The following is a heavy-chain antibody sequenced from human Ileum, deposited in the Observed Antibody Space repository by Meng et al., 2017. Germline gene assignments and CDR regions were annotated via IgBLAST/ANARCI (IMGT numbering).Heavy chain of an antibody. J-gene: IGHJ6*01. D-gene: IGHD1-26*01. V-gene: IGHV3-23*01. CDR3: ARDHGWEIRDGSAVQYYFYGMDV. CDR1: GFRVSDYV. Sequence: GGSLRLSCAASGFRVSDYVISWVRQAPGKGLEWVSGISVNGKATYYADSVKGRFTISRDTSENTVSLQMNNLRGEDTAVYYCARDHGWEIRDGSAVQYYFYGMDVWGQGTTVTVSS. CDR2: ISVNGKAT.